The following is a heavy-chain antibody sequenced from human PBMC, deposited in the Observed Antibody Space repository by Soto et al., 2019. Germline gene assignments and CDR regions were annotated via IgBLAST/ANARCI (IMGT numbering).Heavy chain of an antibody. V-gene: IGHV1-18*01. J-gene: IGHJ4*02. CDR2: INAYNGHT. Sequence: QVQLVQTGAKVKKPGASVKVSCKASGYTFTSYAISWVRQAPGQGLEWMGWINAYNGHTHYAQKLQGRVTMTTDTYTNTAYMELRSLRSDDTAVYYCARDGPPMDYWGQGTLVTVSS. CDR1: GYTFTSYA. D-gene: IGHD2-2*01. CDR3: ARDGPPMDY.